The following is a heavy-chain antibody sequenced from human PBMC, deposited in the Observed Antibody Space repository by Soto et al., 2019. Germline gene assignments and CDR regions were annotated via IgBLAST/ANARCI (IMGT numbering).Heavy chain of an antibody. V-gene: IGHV3-33*01. CDR3: ARDRLTYYYDSSGYYYPDAFDI. CDR1: GFTFSSYG. Sequence: GGSLRLSCAASGFTFSSYGMHWVRQAPGKGLEWVAVIWYDGSNKYYADSVKGRFTISRDNSKNTLYLQMNSLRAEDTAVYYCARDRLTYYYDSSGYYYPDAFDIWGQGTMVTVSS. J-gene: IGHJ3*02. CDR2: IWYDGSNK. D-gene: IGHD3-22*01.